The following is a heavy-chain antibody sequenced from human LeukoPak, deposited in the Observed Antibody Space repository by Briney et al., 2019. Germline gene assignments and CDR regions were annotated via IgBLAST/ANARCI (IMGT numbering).Heavy chain of an antibody. J-gene: IGHJ4*02. V-gene: IGHV3-74*01. CDR3: GREARAPRD. CDR1: GFTFTSSW. Sequence: PGGSLRLSCAASGFTFTSSWMHWVRQAPGKGLVWVSRINGDGSSTSYADSVKGRFTISRDNAKNSLYLQMTSLRAEDTAVYYCGREARAPRDWGQGALVTVSS. CDR2: INGDGSST.